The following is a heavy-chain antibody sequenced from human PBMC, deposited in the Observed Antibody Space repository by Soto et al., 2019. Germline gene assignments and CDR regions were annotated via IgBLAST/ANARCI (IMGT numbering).Heavy chain of an antibody. J-gene: IGHJ6*02. CDR2: IVVGSGNT. Sequence: SVKVSCKASGFTFTSSAVQWVRQARGQRLEWIGWIVVGSGNTNYAQKFQERVTITRDMSTSTAYMELSSLRSEDTAVYYCAADLMVRGVYYYYGMDVWGQGTTVTVS. D-gene: IGHD3-10*01. V-gene: IGHV1-58*01. CDR1: GFTFTSSA. CDR3: AADLMVRGVYYYYGMDV.